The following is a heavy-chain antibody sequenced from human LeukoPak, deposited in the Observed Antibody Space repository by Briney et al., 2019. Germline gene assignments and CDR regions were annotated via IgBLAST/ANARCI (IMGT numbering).Heavy chain of an antibody. D-gene: IGHD2-2*01. V-gene: IGHV3-23*01. Sequence: GGSLRLSCAVSGFSLSRNAMCWVRQAPGKGLEWVSGISLNGDTTYYADSVQGRFTISRDTSKNTLFLQMDTLRVEDTAVYYCAKEEVPNAHWGQGTLVTVSS. CDR3: AKEEVPNAH. CDR2: ISLNGDTT. J-gene: IGHJ4*02. CDR1: GFSLSRNA.